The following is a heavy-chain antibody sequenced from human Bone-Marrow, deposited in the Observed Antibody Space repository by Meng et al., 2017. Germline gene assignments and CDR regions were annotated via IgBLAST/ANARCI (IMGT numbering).Heavy chain of an antibody. CDR3: ARDQGYYGSGSYFAFDI. J-gene: IGHJ3*02. D-gene: IGHD3-10*01. Sequence: SQTLSLTCAISGDSVSSNSAAWNWIRQSPSRGLEWLGRTYYRSKWYNDYAVSVKSRITINPDTSKNQFSLQLNSVTPEDTAVYYCARDQGYYGSGSYFAFDIWGQGTTVTVSS. V-gene: IGHV6-1*01. CDR1: GDSVSSNSAA. CDR2: TYYRSKWYN.